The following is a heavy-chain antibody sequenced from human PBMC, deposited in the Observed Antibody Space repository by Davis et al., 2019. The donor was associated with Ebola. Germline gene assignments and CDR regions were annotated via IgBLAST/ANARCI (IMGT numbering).Heavy chain of an antibody. Sequence: PGGSLRLSCEASGFTFNNYGMHWVRQTPGKGLEWVAVAWDDADTKHYADSVKGRFTISRDNFVDTLYLQMNSLRAEDTAVYYCANEIRPNDYWGQGTLVTVSS. CDR1: GFTFNNYG. CDR2: AWDDADTK. V-gene: IGHV3-33*06. CDR3: ANEIRPNDY. J-gene: IGHJ4*02.